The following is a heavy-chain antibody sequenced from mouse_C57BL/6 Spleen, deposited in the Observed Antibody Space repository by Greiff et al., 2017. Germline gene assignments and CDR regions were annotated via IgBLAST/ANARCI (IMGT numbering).Heavy chain of an antibody. J-gene: IGHJ3*01. Sequence: DVKLVESGGGLVQPKGSLKLSCAASGFTFNTYAMHWVRQAPGKGLEWVARIRSKSSNYATYYADSVKDRFTISRDDSQSMLYLQMNNLKTEDTAMYYCVRDRGTFYDGVFAYWGQGTLVTVSA. CDR1: GFTFNTYA. D-gene: IGHD2-12*01. CDR3: VRDRGTFYDGVFAY. V-gene: IGHV10-3*01. CDR2: IRSKSSNYAT.